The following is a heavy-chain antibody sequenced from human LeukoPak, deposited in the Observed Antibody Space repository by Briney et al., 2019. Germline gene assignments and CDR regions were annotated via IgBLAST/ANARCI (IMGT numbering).Heavy chain of an antibody. V-gene: IGHV4-34*01. CDR3: ASQDYGSGPPGDY. J-gene: IGHJ4*02. Sequence: SEALSLTCAVYGGSFIGYYWSWIRQPPGKGLEWFGEINHCGSTNDHPSLKSRVTLSVDTPKNPFSLELGSVTAADTAVYYGASQDYGSGPPGDYWGEGILVTVSS. D-gene: IGHD3-10*01. CDR1: GGSFIGYY. CDR2: INHCGST.